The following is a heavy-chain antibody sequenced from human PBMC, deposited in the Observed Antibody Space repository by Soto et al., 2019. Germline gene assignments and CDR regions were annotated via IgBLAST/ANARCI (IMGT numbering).Heavy chain of an antibody. CDR1: GNTFTSYD. CDR3: ASGRASGSYYLLDY. D-gene: IGHD3-10*01. Sequence: ASVKVSCKASGNTFTSYDINWVRQATGHGLEWMGWINPNSGNIGYAQKFQGRATMTRDTAIRTAYMEVSRLRSDDTAVYYCASGRASGSYYLLDYWGQGTLVTVSS. CDR2: INPNSGNI. V-gene: IGHV1-8*01. J-gene: IGHJ4*02.